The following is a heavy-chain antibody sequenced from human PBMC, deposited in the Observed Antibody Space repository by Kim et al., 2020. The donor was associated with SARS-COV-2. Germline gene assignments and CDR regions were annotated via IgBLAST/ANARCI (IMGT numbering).Heavy chain of an antibody. CDR1: GYTFTSYG. CDR2: ISAYNGNT. J-gene: IGHJ4*02. CDR3: ARVPGREVRGVMPGSR. Sequence: ASVKVSCKASGYTFTSYGISWVRQAPGQGLEWMGWISAYNGNTNYAQKLQGRVTMTTDTSTSTAYMELRSLRSDDTAVYYCARVPGREVRGVMPGSRWGQGTLVTVSS. D-gene: IGHD3-10*01. V-gene: IGHV1-18*01.